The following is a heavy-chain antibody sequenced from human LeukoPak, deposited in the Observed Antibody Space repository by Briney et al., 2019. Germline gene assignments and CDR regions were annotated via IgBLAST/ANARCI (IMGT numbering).Heavy chain of an antibody. V-gene: IGHV3-15*01. CDR3: TTNYGGFFDY. CDR2: IKSKTGGGTT. J-gene: IGHJ4*02. CDR1: GFTFSNAW. D-gene: IGHD4-23*01. Sequence: PGGSLRLSCAASGFTFSNAWMSWVRQAPGKGLEWVGRIKSKTGGGTTDYAAPVKGRFTISRDDSKNTLYLQMNSLKTEDTAVYYCTTNYGGFFDYWGQGTLVTVSS.